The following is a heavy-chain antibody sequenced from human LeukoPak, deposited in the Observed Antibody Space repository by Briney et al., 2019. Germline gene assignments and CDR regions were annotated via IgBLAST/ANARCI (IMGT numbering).Heavy chain of an antibody. Sequence: GGSLRLSCAASGFTFSSYGMHWVRQAPGKGLEWVAVIWYDGSNKYYADSVKGRFTISRDNSKNTLYLQMNSLRAEDTAVYYCARDRGARAYGMDVWGQGTTVTVSS. CDR2: IWYDGSNK. V-gene: IGHV3-33*01. CDR1: GFTFSSYG. J-gene: IGHJ6*02. CDR3: ARDRGARAYGMDV.